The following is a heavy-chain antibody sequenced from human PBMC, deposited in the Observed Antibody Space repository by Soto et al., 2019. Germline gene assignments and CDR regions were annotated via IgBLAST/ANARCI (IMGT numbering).Heavy chain of an antibody. D-gene: IGHD2-2*01. CDR1: GFTFDAHA. CDR3: ARSRTISCFSPIRR. Sequence: EVQLVESGGGLVQPGRSLRLSCAGSGFTFDAHAMHWVRQAPGKGLEWVSTISWNSDNIHYADFVKGRFPLSRDNAKLWLYLLLIRLRVEYTALYFCARSRTISCFSPIRRRGQGTLVTVYS. V-gene: IGHV3-9*01. J-gene: IGHJ4*02. CDR2: ISWNSDNI.